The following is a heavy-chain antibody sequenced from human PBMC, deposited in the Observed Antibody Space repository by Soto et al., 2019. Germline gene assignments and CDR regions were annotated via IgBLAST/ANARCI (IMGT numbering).Heavy chain of an antibody. CDR1: SGSISGRDW. CDR3: ARVMIRGFPPRWFDS. CDR2: IYDSETT. Sequence: QAQQQESGPGLVKPSGTLSLTCAMSSGSISGRDWWSWVRQSPGKGLEWLGEIYDSETTNYNPSLRSRVSISVDDSKKQFSLTLRSVTAADTAVYYCARVMIRGFPPRWFDSWGQGVPVIVSS. D-gene: IGHD3-10*01. V-gene: IGHV4-4*02. J-gene: IGHJ5*01.